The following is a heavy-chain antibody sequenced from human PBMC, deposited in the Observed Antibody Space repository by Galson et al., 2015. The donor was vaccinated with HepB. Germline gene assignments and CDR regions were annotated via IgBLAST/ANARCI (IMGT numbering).Heavy chain of an antibody. Sequence: SLRLSCAASGFTFSNAWMSWVRQAPGKGLEWVGRINSKTDGGTTDYAAPVKGRFTISRDDSKNTLYLQMNSLKTEDTAVYYCTTMGHYDYVWGSYLRSEEWGQGTLVTVSS. CDR1: GFTFSNAW. CDR2: INSKTDGGTT. CDR3: TTMGHYDYVWGSYLRSEE. V-gene: IGHV3-15*01. D-gene: IGHD3-16*01. J-gene: IGHJ4*02.